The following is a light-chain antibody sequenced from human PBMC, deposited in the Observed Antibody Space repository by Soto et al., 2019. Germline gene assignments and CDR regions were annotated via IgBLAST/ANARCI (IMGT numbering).Light chain of an antibody. CDR2: GAS. V-gene: IGKV1-39*01. CDR1: HTISSY. CDR3: LQSYTTPHT. Sequence: DIQMTQSPSSLSASLGDRVTITCRASHTISSYLNWYQQKPGKAPKLLIYGASRLQSGVPSRFSGSGSGTDFTLTISSLQPEDFANYYCLQSYTTPHTLGQGTKLEIK. J-gene: IGKJ2*01.